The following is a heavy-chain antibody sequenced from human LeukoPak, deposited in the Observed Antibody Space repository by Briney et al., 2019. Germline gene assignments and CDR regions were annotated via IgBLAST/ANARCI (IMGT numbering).Heavy chain of an antibody. CDR2: ISSSGSTI. CDR1: GFTFSSYE. D-gene: IGHD4-17*01. Sequence: GGSLRLSCAASGFTFSSYEMNWVRQAPGKGLEWVSYISSSGSTIYYADSVKGRFTISRDNAKNSLYLQMSSLRAEDTAVYYCARNTYGDYVRYFDYWGRGTLVTVSS. J-gene: IGHJ4*02. CDR3: ARNTYGDYVRYFDY. V-gene: IGHV3-48*03.